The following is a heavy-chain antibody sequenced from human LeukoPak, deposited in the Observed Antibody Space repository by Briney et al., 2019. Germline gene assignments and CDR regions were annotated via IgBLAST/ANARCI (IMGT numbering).Heavy chain of an antibody. CDR3: ARVRDGYNDAYDI. D-gene: IGHD5-24*01. Sequence: PSETLSLTCTVSGYSISSDYYWGWIRQPPGRGLEWIGTIYHSGSTYYNPSLKSRVTISVDTSKNQFSLKLSSVTAADTAVYYCARVRDGYNDAYDIWGQGTMVTVPS. J-gene: IGHJ3*02. CDR2: IYHSGST. V-gene: IGHV4-38-2*02. CDR1: GYSISSDYY.